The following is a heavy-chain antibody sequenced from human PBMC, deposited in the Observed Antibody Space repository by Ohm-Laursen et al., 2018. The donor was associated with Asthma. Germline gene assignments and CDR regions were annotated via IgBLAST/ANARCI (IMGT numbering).Heavy chain of an antibody. D-gene: IGHD5-12*01. CDR3: AKDWGYMVATVYGMDV. CDR2: ISYDGSNK. Sequence: SLRLSCAASGFTFSSYGMHWVRQAPGKGLEWVAVISYDGSNKYYADSVKGRFTISRDNSKNTLYLQMNSLRAEDTAVHYCAKDWGYMVATVYGMDVWGQGTTVTVSS. CDR1: GFTFSSYG. V-gene: IGHV3-30*18. J-gene: IGHJ6*02.